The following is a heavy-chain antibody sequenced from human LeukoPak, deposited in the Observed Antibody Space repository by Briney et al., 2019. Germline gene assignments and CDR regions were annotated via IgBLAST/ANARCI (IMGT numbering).Heavy chain of an antibody. J-gene: IGHJ4*02. D-gene: IGHD3-9*01. CDR1: GFTFSSYG. CDR2: ISGSGGST. Sequence: GGSLRLSCAASGFTFSSYGMSWVRQAPGKGLEWVSAISGSGGSTYYADSVKGRFTISRDNSKNTLYLQMNSLRAEDTAVYYCAKALNYDILTGYWDYWGQGILVTVSS. CDR3: AKALNYDILTGYWDY. V-gene: IGHV3-23*01.